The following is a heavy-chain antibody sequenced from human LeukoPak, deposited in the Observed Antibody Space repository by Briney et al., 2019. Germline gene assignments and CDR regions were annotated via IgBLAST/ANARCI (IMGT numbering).Heavy chain of an antibody. J-gene: IGHJ4*02. V-gene: IGHV4-59*08. CDR3: ARHSYDSSGEETSFDY. D-gene: IGHD3-22*01. CDR1: GGSISSYY. CDR2: IYYSGST. Sequence: SETLSLTCTVSGGSISSYYWSWIRQPPGKGLEWIGYIYYSGSTNYNPSLKSRVTISVDTSKNQFSLKLSSVTAADTAVYYCARHSYDSSGEETSFDYWGQGTLVTVSS.